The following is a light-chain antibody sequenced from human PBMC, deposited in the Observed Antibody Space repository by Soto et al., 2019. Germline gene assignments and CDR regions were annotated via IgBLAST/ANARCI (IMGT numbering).Light chain of an antibody. J-gene: IGKJ1*01. Sequence: DIQMTQSPSTLSGSVGDRVTITCRASQTISSWLAWYQQKPGKAPKLLIYKASTLKSGVPTRFSGSGSGTEFILSIISXXPDDFSTYYCQHYKSYSKAFGQGPKVELK. V-gene: IGKV1-5*03. CDR1: QTISSW. CDR2: KAS. CDR3: QHYKSYSKA.